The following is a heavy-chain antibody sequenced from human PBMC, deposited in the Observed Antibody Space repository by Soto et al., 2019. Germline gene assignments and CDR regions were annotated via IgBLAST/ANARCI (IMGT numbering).Heavy chain of an antibody. CDR3: ATARGY. J-gene: IGHJ4*02. D-gene: IGHD6-25*01. Sequence: QVQLQQWGAGLFKPSETLSLTCAVYGGSVSGYYWSWIRQPPGKGLEWIGEINHSGSTNYNPSLKSRVTISVDTSKNQFSLKLSSVTAADTAVYYCATARGYWGQGTLVTVSS. CDR1: GGSVSGYY. V-gene: IGHV4-34*01. CDR2: INHSGST.